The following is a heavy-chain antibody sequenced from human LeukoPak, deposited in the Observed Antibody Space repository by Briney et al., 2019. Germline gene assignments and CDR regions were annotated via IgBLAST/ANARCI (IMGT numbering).Heavy chain of an antibody. CDR3: ADGDPRFLEWFDFDY. J-gene: IGHJ4*02. CDR1: GFTFSSYA. D-gene: IGHD3-3*01. CDR2: ISGSGGST. V-gene: IGHV3-23*01. Sequence: PGGSLRLSCAASGFTFSSYAMSWVRQAPGKGLEWVSAISGSGGSTYYADSVKGRFTISRDNSKNTLYLQMNSLRAEDTAVYYCADGDPRFLEWFDFDYWGQGTLVTVSS.